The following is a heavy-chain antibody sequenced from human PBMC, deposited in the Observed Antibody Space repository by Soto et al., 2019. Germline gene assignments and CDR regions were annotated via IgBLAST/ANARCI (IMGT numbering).Heavy chain of an antibody. CDR1: GYSFTSFY. J-gene: IGHJ3*01. V-gene: IGHV1-46*03. CDR2: INPSGGTT. Sequence: QVQLVQSGAEVRKPGASVKVSCTTSGYSFTSFYIHWVRQAPGQGLEWMGIINPSGGTTTYAEKFQGRVTMTTDTSTSTVAMELSSLRYDDTAVYYCASGTGTTTGGQGTMVTVSS. D-gene: IGHD1-1*01. CDR3: ASGTGTTT.